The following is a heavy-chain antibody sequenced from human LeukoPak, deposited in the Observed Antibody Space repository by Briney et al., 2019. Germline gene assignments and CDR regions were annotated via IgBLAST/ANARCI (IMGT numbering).Heavy chain of an antibody. J-gene: IGHJ3*02. D-gene: IGHD3-22*01. V-gene: IGHV4-61*02. Sequence: PSQTLSLTCTVSGGSISSSNDYWSWIRQSAGKGLEWIGRIYTSGTSNYNPSLKSRVTISVDTSKNQFSLRLSSVTAADTAVYYCARVTHYYDSSGYYYTDAFDIWGQGTMVTVSS. CDR3: ARVTHYYDSSGYYYTDAFDI. CDR1: GGSISSSNDY. CDR2: IYTSGTS.